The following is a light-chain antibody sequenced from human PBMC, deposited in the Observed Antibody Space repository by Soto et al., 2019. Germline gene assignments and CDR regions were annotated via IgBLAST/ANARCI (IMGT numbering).Light chain of an antibody. CDR3: GTWDSSLIAHVV. V-gene: IGLV1-51*02. J-gene: IGLJ2*01. CDR2: ENN. Sequence: QSVLTQPPSVSAAPGQKVTISCSGSSSNIGNNYVSWYQQLPGTAPKLLIYENNKRPSGIPDRFSGSKSGTSATLGITGLQTGDESYYYCGTWDSSLIAHVVFGGGTHLTVL. CDR1: SSNIGNNY.